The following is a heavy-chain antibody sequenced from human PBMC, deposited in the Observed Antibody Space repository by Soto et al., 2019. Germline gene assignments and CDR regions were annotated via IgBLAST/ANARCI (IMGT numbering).Heavy chain of an antibody. CDR2: INPNSGGT. D-gene: IGHD2-2*01. CDR3: ARGHCSSTSCSPDAFDI. CDR1: GYTFTGYY. J-gene: IGHJ3*02. Sequence: GASVKVSCKASGYTFTGYYMHWVRQAPGQGLEWMGWINPNSGGTNYAQKFQGWVTMTRDTSISTAYMELSRLRSDDTAVYYCARGHCSSTSCSPDAFDIWGQGTMVTVSS. V-gene: IGHV1-2*04.